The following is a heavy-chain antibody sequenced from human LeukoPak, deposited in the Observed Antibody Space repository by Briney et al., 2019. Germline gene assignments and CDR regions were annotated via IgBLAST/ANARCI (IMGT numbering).Heavy chain of an antibody. D-gene: IGHD4-11*01. Sequence: GGSLRLSCAAAGIXLSDSWMHWVRQAPGKGLVWVSRSDGSSTTYADSVKGRFTMSRDNAKNTLYLQMNSVRAEDTAVYYCARDDYNRLWGQGTLVTVSS. V-gene: IGHV3-74*01. CDR1: GIXLSDSW. CDR2: SDGSST. CDR3: ARDDYNRL. J-gene: IGHJ4*02.